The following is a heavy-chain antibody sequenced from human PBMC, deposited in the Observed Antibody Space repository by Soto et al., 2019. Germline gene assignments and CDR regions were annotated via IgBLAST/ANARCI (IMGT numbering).Heavy chain of an antibody. Sequence: FGPTLVNPSQCLTLSCTLSVVSLIMSGMRVSWIRQPPGKALEWLARIDWDDDKFYSTSLKTRLTISKDTSKNQVVLTMTNMDPVDTATYYCARSGALVGFDYWGQGTLVAVSS. CDR1: VVSLIMSGMR. CDR2: IDWDDDK. J-gene: IGHJ4*02. V-gene: IGHV2-70*04. CDR3: ARSGALVGFDY. D-gene: IGHD3-10*01.